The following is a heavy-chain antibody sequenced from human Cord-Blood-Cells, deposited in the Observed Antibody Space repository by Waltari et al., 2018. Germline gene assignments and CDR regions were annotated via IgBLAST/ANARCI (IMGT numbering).Heavy chain of an antibody. D-gene: IGHD2-21*01. J-gene: IGHJ2*01. CDR3: ARDRCGGDCSSPDWYFDL. CDR2: ISPILGIA. Sequence: QVQLVQSGAEVKKPGFSVKVSCKASGGTFCSYTISWVRQAPGQGLEWMGRISPILGIANYAQKFQCRVTITADKSTSTAYMELSSLRSEDTAVYYCARDRCGGDCSSPDWYFDLWGRGTLVTVSS. CDR1: GGTFCSYT. V-gene: IGHV1-69*08.